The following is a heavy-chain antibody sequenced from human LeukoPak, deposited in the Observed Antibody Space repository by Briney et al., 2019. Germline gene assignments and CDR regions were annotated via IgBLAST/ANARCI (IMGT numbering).Heavy chain of an antibody. CDR3: ARFPGDMVRGPVIDY. D-gene: IGHD3-10*01. CDR2: IYYSGST. V-gene: IGHV4-59*01. Sequence: SETLSLTCTVSGGSISSYYWSWIRQPPGKGLEWIGYIYYSGSTNYNPSLKSRVTISVDTSKNQFSLKLSSVTAADTAVYYCARFPGDMVRGPVIDYWGQGTLVTVSS. J-gene: IGHJ4*02. CDR1: GGSISSYY.